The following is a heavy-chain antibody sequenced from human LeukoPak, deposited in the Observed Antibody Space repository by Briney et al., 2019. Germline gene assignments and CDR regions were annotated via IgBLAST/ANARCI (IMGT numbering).Heavy chain of an antibody. CDR3: VAEGYGAGSYYKSAF. Sequence: SETLSLTCTVSSGSIGSDALYWGWIRQSPGKGLEWIGSVHYTRSYSGTTYYNPSLESRVTVSTDRSKTLCSLKLTSVTAADTAVYYCVAEGYGAGSYYKSAFWGKGALVTVSS. CDR1: SGSIGSDALY. D-gene: IGHD3-10*01. J-gene: IGHJ4*02. CDR2: VHYTRSYSGTT. V-gene: IGHV4-39*01.